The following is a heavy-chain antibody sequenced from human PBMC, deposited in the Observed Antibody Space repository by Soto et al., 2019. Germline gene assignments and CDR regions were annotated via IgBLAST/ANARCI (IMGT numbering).Heavy chain of an antibody. CDR1: GFTFSSYG. V-gene: IGHV3-30*18. CDR2: ISYDGSNK. Sequence: GGSLRLSYASSGFTFSSYGMHGVRQAPGKGLEWVAVISYDGSNKYYADSVKGRFTISRDNSKNTLYLQMNSLRAEDTAVYYCAKQTDSSGYISYWGQGT. J-gene: IGHJ4*02. CDR3: AKQTDSSGYISY. D-gene: IGHD3-22*01.